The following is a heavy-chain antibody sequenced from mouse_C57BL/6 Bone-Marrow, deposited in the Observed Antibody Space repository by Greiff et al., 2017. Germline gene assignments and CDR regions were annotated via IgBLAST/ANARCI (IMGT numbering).Heavy chain of an antibody. CDR3: ARYTAYAFYAMDY. D-gene: IGHD6-5*01. J-gene: IGHJ4*01. CDR1: GFTFTDYY. Sequence: EVKVVESGGGLVQPGGSLSLSCAASGFTFTDYYMSWVRQPPGKALEWLGFIRNKANGYTTESSASVKGRFTISRDNSQSILYLQMNALRAEDSATYYCARYTAYAFYAMDYWGQGTSVTVSS. V-gene: IGHV7-3*01. CDR2: IRNKANGYTT.